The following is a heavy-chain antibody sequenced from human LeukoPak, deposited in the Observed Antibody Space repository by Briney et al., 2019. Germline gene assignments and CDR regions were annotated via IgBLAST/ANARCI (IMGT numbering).Heavy chain of an antibody. D-gene: IGHD4-17*01. CDR2: IYHSGST. CDR3: ARGPPSGDYNFDY. CDR1: GYSISSGYY. J-gene: IGHJ4*02. V-gene: IGHV4-38-2*01. Sequence: PSETLSHTSAVSGYSISSGYYWGWIRQPPGKGLEWIGSIYHSGSTYYNPSLKSRVTISVDTSKNQFPLKLSSVTAADTAVYYCARGPPSGDYNFDYWGQGTLVTVSS.